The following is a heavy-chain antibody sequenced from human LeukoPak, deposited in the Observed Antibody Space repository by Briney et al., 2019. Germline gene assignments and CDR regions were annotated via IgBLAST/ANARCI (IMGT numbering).Heavy chain of an antibody. Sequence: SETLSLTCTVSGGSISSSSYYWGWIRQPPGKGLEWIGSIYYSGSTYYNPSLKSRVTISVDTSKNQFSLKLSSVTAADTAVYYCVRTPRPRIAVAGTVGWGQGTLVTVSS. V-gene: IGHV4-39*01. CDR3: VRTPRPRIAVAGTVG. CDR2: IYYSGST. D-gene: IGHD6-19*01. J-gene: IGHJ4*02. CDR1: GGSISSSSYY.